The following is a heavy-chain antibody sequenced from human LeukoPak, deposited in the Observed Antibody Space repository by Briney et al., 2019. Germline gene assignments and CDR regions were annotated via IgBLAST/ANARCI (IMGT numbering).Heavy chain of an antibody. CDR1: GYTFTSYG. Sequence: GASVKVSCKASGYTFTSYGISWVRQAPGQGLEWMGWISAYNGNTNYAQKLQGRVTMTTDTTTSTAYMELRSLRSDDTAVYYCARRYYDILTGYYPASRERYFDYWGQGTLVTVSS. J-gene: IGHJ4*02. CDR2: ISAYNGNT. V-gene: IGHV1-18*04. D-gene: IGHD3-9*01. CDR3: ARRYYDILTGYYPASRERYFDY.